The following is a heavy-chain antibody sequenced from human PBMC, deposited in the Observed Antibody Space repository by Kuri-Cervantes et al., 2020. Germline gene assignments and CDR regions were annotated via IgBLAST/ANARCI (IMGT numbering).Heavy chain of an antibody. D-gene: IGHD3-16*02. J-gene: IGHJ4*02. V-gene: IGHV4-4*07. CDR2: IYSSGST. Sequence: GSLRLSCTVSGGSISSYYWSWIRQPAGKGLEWIGRIYSSGSTNYNPSLKSRVTISVDKSKNQFSLKLSSVTAADTAVYYCARVHFFGVWGSYRYGGEFDYWGQGTLVTVLL. CDR3: ARVHFFGVWGSYRYGGEFDY. CDR1: GGSISSYY.